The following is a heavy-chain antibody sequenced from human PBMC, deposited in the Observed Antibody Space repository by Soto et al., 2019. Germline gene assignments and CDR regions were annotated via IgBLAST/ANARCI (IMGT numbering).Heavy chain of an antibody. CDR1: GFPFSSYV. CDR2: ISGGGSNT. D-gene: IGHD4-4*01. J-gene: IGHJ4*02. Sequence: EVQLLESGGGLVQRGGSLRLSCAASGFPFSSYVMSWVRQAPGKGLEWVSGISGGGSNTFYADSVKGRFTIPRDNSKNTLLLKMNSLGAEDTAVYYCAKDSNKYSSSLRGRYFDYWGQGIGVTVSS. CDR3: AKDSNKYSSSLRGRYFDY. V-gene: IGHV3-23*01.